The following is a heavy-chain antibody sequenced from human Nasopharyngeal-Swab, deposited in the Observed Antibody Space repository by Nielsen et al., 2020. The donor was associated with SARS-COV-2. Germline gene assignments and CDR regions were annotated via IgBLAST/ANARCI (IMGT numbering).Heavy chain of an antibody. V-gene: IGHV3-23*01. Sequence: GASLKISCAASGFTFSSYAMSWVRQAPGKGLEWVSDISGSGDSTFYSDSVKGRFTMSRDNSKNMLYLQMSSLRAEDTAVYYCAKRGVAVAATSWFDPWGQGTLVTVSS. CDR3: AKRGVAVAATSWFDP. J-gene: IGHJ5*02. CDR2: ISGSGDST. CDR1: GFTFSSYA. D-gene: IGHD2-15*01.